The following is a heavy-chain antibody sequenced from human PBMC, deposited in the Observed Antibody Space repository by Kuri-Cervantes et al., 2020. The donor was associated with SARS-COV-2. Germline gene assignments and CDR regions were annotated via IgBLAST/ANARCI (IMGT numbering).Heavy chain of an antibody. V-gene: IGHV1-46*01. J-gene: IGHJ3*02. CDR1: GYTFTSYY. D-gene: IGHD6-13*01. CDR3: ARDLGPNSSSWQFDI. Sequence: ASVKVSCKASGYTFTSYYMHWVRQAPGQGLEWMGIINPSGGSTSYAQKFQGRVTMTRDTSISTAYMELSRLRSDDTAVYYCARDLGPNSSSWQFDIWGQGTMVTVSS. CDR2: INPSGGST.